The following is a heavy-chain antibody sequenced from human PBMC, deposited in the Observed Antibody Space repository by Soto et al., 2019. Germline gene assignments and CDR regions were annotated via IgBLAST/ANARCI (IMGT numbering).Heavy chain of an antibody. D-gene: IGHD3-22*01. J-gene: IGHJ4*02. CDR1: GFTFSSYS. V-gene: IGHV3-21*01. CDR3: ARGATMIVVSPNY. CDR2: ISSSSSYI. Sequence: RLSCAASGFTFSSYSMNWVRQAPGKGLEWVSSISSSSSYIYYADSVKGRFTISRDNAKNSLYLQMNSLRAEDTAVYYCARGATMIVVSPNYWGQGTLVTVSS.